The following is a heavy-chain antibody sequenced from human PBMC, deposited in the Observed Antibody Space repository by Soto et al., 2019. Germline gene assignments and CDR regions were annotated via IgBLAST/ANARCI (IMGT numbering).Heavy chain of an antibody. J-gene: IGHJ6*02. CDR1: GGSISSSNW. CDR3: ARGGLRYFDWLFDYYYGMDV. D-gene: IGHD3-9*01. V-gene: IGHV4-4*02. CDR2: IYHSGST. Sequence: SETLSLTCAVSGGSISSSNWWSWVRQPPGKGLEWIGEIYHSGSTNYNPSLKSRVTTSVDKSKNQFSLKLSSVTTADTAVYYCARGGLRYFDWLFDYYYGMDVWGQGTTVT.